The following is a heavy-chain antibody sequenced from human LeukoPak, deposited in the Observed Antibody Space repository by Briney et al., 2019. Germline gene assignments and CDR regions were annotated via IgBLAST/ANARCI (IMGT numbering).Heavy chain of an antibody. J-gene: IGHJ6*03. CDR1: GYIFTSYW. V-gene: IGHV5-51*01. CDR3: ARPNYYYMDV. Sequence: KSGESLQISCKGSGYIFTSYWIGWGRQLPGKGVEGMGIIYPGDSDTRYSPSFQGQVTISADKSISTAYLQWSSLKASDTAMYYCARPNYYYMDVWGKGTTVTVSS. CDR2: IYPGDSDT.